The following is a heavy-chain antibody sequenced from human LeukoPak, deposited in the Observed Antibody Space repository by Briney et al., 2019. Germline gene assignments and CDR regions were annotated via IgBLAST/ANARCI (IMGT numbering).Heavy chain of an antibody. J-gene: IGHJ4*02. D-gene: IGHD2-8*01. Sequence: ASVKVSCKASGYTFTGYYMHWVRQAPRQGLEWMGRINPNSGGTNYAQKCQGRVTMTRDTSISTAYMELSRLRSDDTAVYYCARAYAWGYFDDWGQGTLVTVSS. CDR1: GYTFTGYY. CDR3: ARAYAWGYFDD. V-gene: IGHV1-2*06. CDR2: INPNSGGT.